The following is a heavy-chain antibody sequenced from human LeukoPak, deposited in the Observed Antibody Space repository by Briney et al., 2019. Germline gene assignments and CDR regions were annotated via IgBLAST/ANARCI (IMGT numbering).Heavy chain of an antibody. CDR3: ARLQRAALDY. Sequence: GGSQRLSCAASGFTFSSYGMHWVRQAPGKGLEWVAVISYDGSDKYYADSVKGRFTISRDNSKNTLYLQVKSLRTEDTAVYYCARLQRAALDYWGQGTLVTVSS. J-gene: IGHJ4*02. CDR2: ISYDGSDK. V-gene: IGHV3-30*03. CDR1: GFTFSSYG. D-gene: IGHD6-25*01.